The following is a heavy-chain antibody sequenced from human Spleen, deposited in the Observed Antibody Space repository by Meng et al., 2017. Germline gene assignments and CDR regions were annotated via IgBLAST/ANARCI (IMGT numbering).Heavy chain of an antibody. Sequence: QVQLQQWGAGLFKPSETLSLTCVVSGGSFSDYYWSWIRQPPGKGLEWIEEINHSGSTNYNPSLESRATISVDTSQNNLSLKLSSVTAADSAVYYCARGPTTMAHDFDYWGQGTLVTVSS. V-gene: IGHV4-34*01. CDR3: ARGPTTMAHDFDY. CDR2: INHSGST. D-gene: IGHD4-11*01. CDR1: GGSFSDYY. J-gene: IGHJ4*02.